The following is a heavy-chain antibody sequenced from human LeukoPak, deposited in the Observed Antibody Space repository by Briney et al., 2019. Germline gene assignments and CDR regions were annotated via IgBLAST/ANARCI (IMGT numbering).Heavy chain of an antibody. J-gene: IGHJ6*03. V-gene: IGHV3-23*01. CDR1: GFTFSTYG. CDR2: ISGSGGSR. D-gene: IGHD1-26*01. CDR3: ARDPYSGSYSDYYYYSMHV. Sequence: GGSLRLSCAASGFTFSTYGMSWVRQAPGKGLEWVSGISGSGGSRFYTDSVKGRFTISRDNSKNTLYLQMNSLRAEDTAVYYCARDPYSGSYSDYYYYSMHVWGKGTAVTVSS.